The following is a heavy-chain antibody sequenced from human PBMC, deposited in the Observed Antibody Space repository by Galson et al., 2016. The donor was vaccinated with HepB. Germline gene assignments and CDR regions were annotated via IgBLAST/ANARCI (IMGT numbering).Heavy chain of an antibody. CDR3: ATRIGSGWFFDY. J-gene: IGHJ4*02. CDR2: TSYGGNS. D-gene: IGHD6-19*01. V-gene: IGHV4-34*01. CDR1: GGSSTDYS. Sequence: ETLSLTCAVYGGSSTDYSWNWIRQPPGKWLEWIGETSYGGNSNYNPSLKSRVTIPLDTSKMHFSLRLSSVTGADTAVCYCATRIGSGWFFDYWGQGTLVSVSS.